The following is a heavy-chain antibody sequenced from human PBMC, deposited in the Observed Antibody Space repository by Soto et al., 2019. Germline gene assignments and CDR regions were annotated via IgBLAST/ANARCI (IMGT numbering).Heavy chain of an antibody. V-gene: IGHV3-7*01. CDR1: GFTFSSYW. J-gene: IGHJ4*02. Sequence: QLVESGGGLVQPGGSLRLSCAGSGFTFSSYWMTWVRQAPGKGLEWVANIRQDGSDKYYVDSVRGRFTISRDNAKNSLYLQMNSLRVDDTAVYYCAREGNREFDYWGQGTLVTVSS. CDR3: AREGNREFDY. CDR2: IRQDGSDK.